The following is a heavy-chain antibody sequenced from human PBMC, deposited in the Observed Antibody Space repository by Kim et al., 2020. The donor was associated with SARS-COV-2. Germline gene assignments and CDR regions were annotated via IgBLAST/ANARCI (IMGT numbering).Heavy chain of an antibody. CDR3: ARDTANPYYYDSSGYYGIYY. D-gene: IGHD3-22*01. V-gene: IGHV3-33*05. CDR1: GFTFSSYG. J-gene: IGHJ4*02. CDR2: ISYDGSNK. Sequence: GGSLRLSCAASGFTFSSYGMHWVRQAPGKGLEWVAVISYDGSNKYYADSVKGRFTISRDNSKNTLYLQMNSLRAEDTAVYYCARDTANPYYYDSSGYYGIYYWGQGTLVTVSS.